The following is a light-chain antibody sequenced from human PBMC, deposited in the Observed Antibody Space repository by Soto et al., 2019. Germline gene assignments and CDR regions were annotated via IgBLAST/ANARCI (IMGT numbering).Light chain of an antibody. CDR3: QQSDCLLYT. CDR2: DAS. V-gene: IGKV1-33*01. J-gene: IGKJ2*01. Sequence: DIPMTQSPSSLSASVGDRVTITCQASQDITNYLNWYQQKPGEAPKLLIYDASNLETGVPSRFGGSGSGADFTLTISSLQPEDVATYYCQQSDCLLYTFGQGTKLEVK. CDR1: QDITNY.